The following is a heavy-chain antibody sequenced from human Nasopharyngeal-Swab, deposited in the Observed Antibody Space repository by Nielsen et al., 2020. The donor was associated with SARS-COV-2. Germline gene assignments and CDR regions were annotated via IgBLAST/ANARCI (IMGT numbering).Heavy chain of an antibody. Sequence: GESLKISCTASGFMFSSFYMEWVRQAPGKGPVWVSRINFDGNDAQYADSVKGRFTISRDNARNTLYLQLNSLRGEDTALYFCARDVGGATDFRGQGTLVTVSS. D-gene: IGHD3-10*01. CDR1: GFMFSSFY. CDR2: INFDGNDA. V-gene: IGHV3-74*01. CDR3: ARDVGGATDF. J-gene: IGHJ4*02.